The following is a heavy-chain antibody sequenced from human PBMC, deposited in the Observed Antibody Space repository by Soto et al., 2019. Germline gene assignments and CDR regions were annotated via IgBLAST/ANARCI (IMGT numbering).Heavy chain of an antibody. V-gene: IGHV6-1*01. Sequence: SQTLSLTCAISGDSVSSNSAAWSWIRQSPSRGLEWLGRTYYRSKWYNDYAVSVKSRITINPDTSKNQFSLQLNSVTPEDTAVYYCAREVIAVAGYEKSGFDYWGQGTLVTVSS. CDR1: GDSVSSNSAA. D-gene: IGHD6-19*01. CDR3: AREVIAVAGYEKSGFDY. CDR2: TYYRSKWYN. J-gene: IGHJ4*02.